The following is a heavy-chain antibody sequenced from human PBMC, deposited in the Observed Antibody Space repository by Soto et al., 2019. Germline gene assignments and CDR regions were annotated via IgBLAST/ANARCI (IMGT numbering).Heavy chain of an antibody. J-gene: IGHJ5*02. CDR3: ARTITMVRGVIYGTWFDP. CDR2: IYYSGST. D-gene: IGHD3-10*01. CDR1: GGSISSGDYY. Sequence: SETLSLTCTVSGGSISSGDYYWSWIRQPPGKGLEWIGYIYYSGSTYYNPSLKSRVTISVDTSKNQFSLKLSSVTAADTAVYYCARTITMVRGVIYGTWFDPWGQGTLVTVSS. V-gene: IGHV4-30-4*01.